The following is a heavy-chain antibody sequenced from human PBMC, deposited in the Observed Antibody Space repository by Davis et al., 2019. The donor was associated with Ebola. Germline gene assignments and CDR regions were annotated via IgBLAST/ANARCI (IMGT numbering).Heavy chain of an antibody. J-gene: IGHJ4*02. V-gene: IGHV3-64*04. CDR3: ARETYDFWSGYYTYYFDY. Sequence: GGSLRLSCAASGFTFSSYAMHWVRQAPGKGLEYVSAISSNGGSTYYADSVKGRFTISRDNAKNSLYLQMNSLRAEDTAVYYCARETYDFWSGYYTYYFDYWGQGTLVTVSS. CDR2: ISSNGGST. D-gene: IGHD3-3*01. CDR1: GFTFSSYA.